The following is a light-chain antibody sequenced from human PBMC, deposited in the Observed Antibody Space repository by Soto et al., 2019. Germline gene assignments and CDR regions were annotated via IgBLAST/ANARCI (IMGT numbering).Light chain of an antibody. J-gene: IGLJ3*02. Sequence: QPVLTQSPSASASLGASVRLTCTLSSGHSSYAIAWHQQQPEKGPRYLMKINSDGSHRKGDGIPDRFSCSSSGAERYLTISSLQSEDEADYYCQTWGTGPWVFGGGTKVTVL. V-gene: IGLV4-69*01. CDR3: QTWGTGPWV. CDR2: INSDGSH. CDR1: SGHSSYA.